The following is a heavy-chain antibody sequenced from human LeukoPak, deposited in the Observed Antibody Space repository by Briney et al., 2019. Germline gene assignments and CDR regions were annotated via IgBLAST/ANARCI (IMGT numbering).Heavy chain of an antibody. CDR1: GYTFTGYY. Sequence: ASVKVSCKASGYTFTGYYMHWVRHAPGQGLEWMGWINPNSGGTNYAQKFQGMVTMTRDTSISTAYMELSRLRSDDTAVYYCARERRSRGIVSRGGWFDPWGQGTLVTVSS. CDR2: INPNSGGT. D-gene: IGHD2-21*01. J-gene: IGHJ5*02. V-gene: IGHV1-2*02. CDR3: ARERRSRGIVSRGGWFDP.